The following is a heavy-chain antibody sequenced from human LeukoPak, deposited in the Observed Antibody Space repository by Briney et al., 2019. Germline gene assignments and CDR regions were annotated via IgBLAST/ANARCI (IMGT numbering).Heavy chain of an antibody. CDR1: GFTFSSYW. V-gene: IGHV3-7*01. Sequence: SGGSLRLSCAASGFTFSSYWMSWVRQAPGKGLEWVANIKQDGSEKYYVDSVKGRFTISRDNAKNSLYLQMNSLRAEDTAVYYCASDYDFWSGYYSYFDYWGQGTLVTVSS. J-gene: IGHJ4*02. CDR3: ASDYDFWSGYYSYFDY. CDR2: IKQDGSEK. D-gene: IGHD3-3*01.